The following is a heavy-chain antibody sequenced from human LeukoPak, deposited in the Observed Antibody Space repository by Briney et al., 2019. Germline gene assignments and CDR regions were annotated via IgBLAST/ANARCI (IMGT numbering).Heavy chain of an antibody. CDR2: IYHGGIT. V-gene: IGHV4-30-2*01. CDR1: GGSINSDGYS. CDR3: ARDRYSSSWYAPNYYYYYGMDV. J-gene: IGHJ6*02. D-gene: IGHD6-13*01. Sequence: SQTLSLTCAVSGGSINSDGYSWGWIRQPPGKGLEWIGYIYHGGITYYNPSLKSRVTISVDRSENQFSLKLSSVTAADKAVYYCARDRYSSSWYAPNYYYYYGMDVWGQGTTVTVSS.